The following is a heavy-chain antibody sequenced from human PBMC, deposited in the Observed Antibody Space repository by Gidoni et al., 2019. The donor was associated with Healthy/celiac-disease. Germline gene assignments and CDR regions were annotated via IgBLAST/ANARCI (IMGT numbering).Heavy chain of an antibody. D-gene: IGHD6-19*01. J-gene: IGHJ4*02. CDR3: ARGLLLYSSGWPPFDY. V-gene: IGHV1-69*06. CDR2: FIPIFGTA. Sequence: QVQLVQSGAEVKTPGSSGKVSCKASVGTFSSYAITWGRQAPGQGLEWMGGFIPIFGTANYAQKFQGRVTITADKSTRTAYMELSSLRSEDTAVYYCARGLLLYSSGWPPFDYWGQGTLVTVSS. CDR1: VGTFSSYA.